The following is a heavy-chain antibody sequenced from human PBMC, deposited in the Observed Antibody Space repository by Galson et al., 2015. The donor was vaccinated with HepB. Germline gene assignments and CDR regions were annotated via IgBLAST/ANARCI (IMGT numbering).Heavy chain of an antibody. J-gene: IGHJ3*02. D-gene: IGHD3-10*01. CDR1: GFTFSSYA. CDR2: ISYDGSNK. CDR3: ARVAYYGSGSYANDAFDI. Sequence: SLRLSCAASGFTFSSYAMHWVRQAPGKGLEWVAVISYDGSNKYYADSVKGRFTISRDNSKNTLYLQMNSLRAEDTAVYYCARVAYYGSGSYANDAFDIWGQGTMVTVSS. V-gene: IGHV3-30*04.